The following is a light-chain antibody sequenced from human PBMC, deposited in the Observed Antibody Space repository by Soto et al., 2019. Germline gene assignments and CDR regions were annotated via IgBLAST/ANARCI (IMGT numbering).Light chain of an antibody. J-gene: IGLJ1*01. V-gene: IGLV2-8*01. CDR3: SSYAGSDVFV. Sequence: QSVLTQPASVSGSPGQSITISCTGTSTDVGGYNYVAWYQQHPGKVPKLMIYEVSKRPSGVPDRFSGSKSGNTASLTVSGLQADDEADYYCSSYAGSDVFVFGTGTKVTV. CDR1: STDVGGYNY. CDR2: EVS.